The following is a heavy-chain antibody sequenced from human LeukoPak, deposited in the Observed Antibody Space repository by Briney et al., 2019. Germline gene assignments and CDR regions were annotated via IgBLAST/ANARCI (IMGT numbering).Heavy chain of an antibody. D-gene: IGHD2-21*01. CDR2: ISWNSGSI. Sequence: GGSLRLSCAASGFTFDGYAMHWVRQAPGKGLEWVSGISWNSGSIGYADSVKGRFTISRDNAKNSLYLQMNSLRAEDTALYYCARTSDSYYFDYWGQGTLVTVSS. V-gene: IGHV3-9*01. CDR1: GFTFDGYA. J-gene: IGHJ4*02. CDR3: ARTSDSYYFDY.